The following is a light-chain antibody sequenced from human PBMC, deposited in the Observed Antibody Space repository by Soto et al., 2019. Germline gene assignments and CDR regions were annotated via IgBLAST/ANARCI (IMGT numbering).Light chain of an antibody. V-gene: IGLV2-14*01. CDR3: TSYTRGSTLVV. CDR2: EVS. Sequence: QSALTQPASVSGSPGQSITISCTGTSSDVGGYNSVSWYQQYPGKAPKLMIYEVSNRPSGVSNRFSGSKSGDTASLTISGLQAADEADYYCTSYTRGSTLVVFGGGTKLTVL. J-gene: IGLJ2*01. CDR1: SSDVGGYNS.